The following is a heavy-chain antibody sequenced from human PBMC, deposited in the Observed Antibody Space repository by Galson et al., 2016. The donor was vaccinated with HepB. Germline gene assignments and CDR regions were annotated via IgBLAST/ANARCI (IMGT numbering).Heavy chain of an antibody. D-gene: IGHD3-16*02. J-gene: IGHJ5*02. CDR3: SREIFATRTISYRCDP. V-gene: IGHV3-33*01. Sequence: SLRLSCAASGFIFSSYGMHWVRQAPGKGLEWVAYIWYDGSNTYYADSVKGRFTISRDNSKNTLYLQVNNLRAEDTAVYYCSREIFATRTISYRCDPWGQGTLVIVSS. CDR2: IWYDGSNT. CDR1: GFIFSSYG.